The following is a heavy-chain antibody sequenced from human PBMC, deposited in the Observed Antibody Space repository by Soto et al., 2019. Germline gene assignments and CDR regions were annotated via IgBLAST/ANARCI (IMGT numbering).Heavy chain of an antibody. CDR3: ARAYSDAFDI. D-gene: IGHD2-15*01. J-gene: IGHJ3*02. V-gene: IGHV3-11*01. CDR2: ISSSGTGI. CDR1: GFTFSDYY. Sequence: QVQLVESGGGLVKPGGSLRLSCAASGFTFSDYYMTWIRQAPGKGLEWASYISSSGTGIYYADSVKGRFTISRDNAKNSLYLQMRSLRAEDTAVYFCARAYSDAFDIWGQGTMVTVSS.